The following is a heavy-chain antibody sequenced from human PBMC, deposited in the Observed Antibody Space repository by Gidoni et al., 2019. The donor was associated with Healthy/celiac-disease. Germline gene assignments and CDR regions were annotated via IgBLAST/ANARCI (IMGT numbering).Heavy chain of an antibody. Sequence: QVQLQQWGAGLLKPAETLSHTCAVDGGSFSGYYWGWIRQPPGKGLEWIGEINHSGSTNYNPSLKSRVTISVDTSKTQFSLKLSSVTAADTAVYYCARMAAMVTLDYWGQGTLVTVSS. CDR1: GGSFSGYY. CDR3: ARMAAMVTLDY. V-gene: IGHV4-34*01. J-gene: IGHJ4*02. D-gene: IGHD5-18*01. CDR2: INHSGST.